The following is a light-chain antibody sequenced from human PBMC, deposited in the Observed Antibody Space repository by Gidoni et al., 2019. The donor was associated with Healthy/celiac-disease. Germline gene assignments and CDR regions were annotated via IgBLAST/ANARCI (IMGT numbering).Light chain of an antibody. CDR1: SLRSYY. CDR3: NSRDSSGNHWV. V-gene: IGLV3-19*01. Sequence: SSELTQDPAVSVALGQTVRITCQGDSLRSYYASCYQQKPGQAPVLVIYGKNNRPSGIPDRFSGSSSGNTASLTITWAQAEDEADYYCNSRDSSGNHWVFGGGTKLTVL. CDR2: GKN. J-gene: IGLJ3*02.